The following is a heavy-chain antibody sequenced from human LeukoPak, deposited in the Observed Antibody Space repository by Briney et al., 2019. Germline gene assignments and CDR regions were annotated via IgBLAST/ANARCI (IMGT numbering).Heavy chain of an antibody. CDR1: GGFINNYY. J-gene: IGHJ4*02. V-gene: IGHV4-4*07. CDR2: IYISGNI. D-gene: IGHD2-2*01. CDR3: ASGLPAAGFDY. Sequence: PSETLSLTCTVSGGFINNYYWSWIRQPAGKGLEWIGRIYISGNINYNPSLKSRVTMPIDTSKNQFSLKLSSVTAADTAVYYCASGLPAAGFDYWGQGTLVTVSS.